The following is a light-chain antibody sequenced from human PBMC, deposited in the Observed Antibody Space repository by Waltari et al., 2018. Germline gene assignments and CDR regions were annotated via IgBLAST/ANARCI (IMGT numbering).Light chain of an antibody. CDR2: GAS. J-gene: IGKJ3*01. V-gene: IGKV3-20*01. CDR1: QSVSSNY. Sequence: EIVLTQSPGTLSLSPGERATLSCRASQSVSSNYQAWYQQKPGQAPRLLKYGASSRATGIPYRFSGSVSVTDFTLTISRLEPEDFAVYYCQQDGSSPFTFGPGTKVEIK. CDR3: QQDGSSPFT.